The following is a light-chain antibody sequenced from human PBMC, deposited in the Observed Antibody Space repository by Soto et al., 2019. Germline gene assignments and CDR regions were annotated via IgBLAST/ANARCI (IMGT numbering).Light chain of an antibody. J-gene: IGKJ1*01. V-gene: IGKV3-15*01. CDR1: QSVSSN. CDR2: GAS. CDR3: QQYNSCPPCT. Sequence: EIVMTQSPATLSVSPGERATLSCRASQSVSSNLSGFHQKPAHAPSLLLYGASTSATGIPARFSGSGSGTEFSLPISSRQYDDVAVYYCQQYNSCPPCTFGQGTKVEIK.